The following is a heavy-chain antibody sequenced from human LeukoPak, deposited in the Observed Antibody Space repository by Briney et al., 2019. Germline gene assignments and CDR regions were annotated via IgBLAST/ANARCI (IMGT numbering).Heavy chain of an antibody. Sequence: GESLKISCKGSGYSFTSYWISWVRQMPGKGLEWMGRIDPSDSYTNYSPSFQGHVTISADRSISTAYLQWSSLKASDTAMYYCARLTKSGYCSSTSCYDWGQGTLVTVSS. CDR3: ARLTKSGYCSSTSCYD. D-gene: IGHD2-2*01. J-gene: IGHJ4*02. V-gene: IGHV5-10-1*01. CDR2: IDPSDSYT. CDR1: GYSFTSYW.